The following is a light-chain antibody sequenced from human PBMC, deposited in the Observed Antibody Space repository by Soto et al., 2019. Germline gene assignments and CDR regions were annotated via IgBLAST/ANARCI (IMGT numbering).Light chain of an antibody. Sequence: EIVMTQSPATLSVSPGEGATLSCRASQSVSSNFAWYQQKPGQAPRLLIYGASTRATGVPARFSASGSGTEFTLTISSLQSEDFAVYYCQQYNNWPGTFGQGTKV. V-gene: IGKV3-15*01. CDR2: GAS. CDR1: QSVSSN. J-gene: IGKJ1*01. CDR3: QQYNNWPGT.